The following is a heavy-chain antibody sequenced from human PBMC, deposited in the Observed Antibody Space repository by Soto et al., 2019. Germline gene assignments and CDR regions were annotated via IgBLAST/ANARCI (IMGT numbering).Heavy chain of an antibody. CDR3: ARGSGYSYGRDWYFDL. J-gene: IGHJ2*01. CDR2: IYYSGST. V-gene: IGHV4-31*03. D-gene: IGHD5-18*01. Sequence: QVQLQESGPGLVKPSQTLSLTCTVSGGSISSGGYYWSWIRQHPGKGLEWIGYIYYSGSTYYNPSLKSRGTISVDTSKNQFSLKLSSVTAADTAVSYCARGSGYSYGRDWYFDLWGRGTLVTVSS. CDR1: GGSISSGGYY.